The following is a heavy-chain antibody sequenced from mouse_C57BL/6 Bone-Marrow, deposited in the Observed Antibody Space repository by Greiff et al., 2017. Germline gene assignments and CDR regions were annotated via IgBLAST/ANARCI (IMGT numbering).Heavy chain of an antibody. J-gene: IGHJ2*01. CDR1: GYTFTSYW. CDR3: ARGGGDAVGDLDY. CDR2: IDPSDSYT. Sequence: QVQLQQPGAELVRPGTSVKLSCKASGYTFTSYWMHWVKQRPGQGLEWIGVIDPSDSYTNYNQKFKGKATLTVDTSSSTAYMQLSSLTSEDSAVYYCARGGGDAVGDLDYWGQGTTLTVSS. D-gene: IGHD1-1*01. V-gene: IGHV1-59*01.